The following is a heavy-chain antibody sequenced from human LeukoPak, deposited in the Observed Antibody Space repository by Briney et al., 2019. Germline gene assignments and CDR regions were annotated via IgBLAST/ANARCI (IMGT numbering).Heavy chain of an antibody. CDR3: AKGLRDYYGSGIMYYTMDV. J-gene: IGHJ6*02. CDR1: GLTFSNYV. D-gene: IGHD3-10*01. CDR2: INSSGGRT. V-gene: IGHV3-23*01. Sequence: PGGSLRLSCAASGLTFSNYVMGWVRQAPGKGLEWVSTINSSGGRTYHADSVKGRFTISRDNSKNTLYLQMNSLRAEDTAVYYCAKGLRDYYGSGIMYYTMDVWGQGTTVTVSS.